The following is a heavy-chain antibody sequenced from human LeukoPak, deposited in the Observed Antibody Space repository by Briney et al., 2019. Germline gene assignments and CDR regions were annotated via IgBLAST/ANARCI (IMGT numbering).Heavy chain of an antibody. CDR3: VKGRISEDGLDF. J-gene: IGHJ4*02. D-gene: IGHD6-13*01. CDR1: GFSFSRSA. CDR2: ISSSGNT. Sequence: GGSLRLSCAASGFSFSRSAMTWVRQTPGKGLDWVSSISSSGNTYYADSVKGRFTISRDNSKNMLYLQMNSLRAEDTAVYYCVKGRISEDGLDFWGQGTLVTVSS. V-gene: IGHV3-23*01.